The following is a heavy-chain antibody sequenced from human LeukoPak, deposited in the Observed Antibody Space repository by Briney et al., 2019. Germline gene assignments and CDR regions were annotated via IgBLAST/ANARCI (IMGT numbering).Heavy chain of an antibody. CDR1: GFTVSGNY. CDR3: VRAYSGYEYPDAFDI. V-gene: IGHV3-66*01. Sequence: GGSLRLSCAASGFTVSGNYMSWVRQAPGKGLEWVSVIYSGGSTYYADSVKGRFTISRDNAKNTLYLQMNSLRAEDTAVYYCVRAYSGYEYPDAFDIWGQGTMFTVSS. CDR2: IYSGGST. J-gene: IGHJ3*02. D-gene: IGHD5-12*01.